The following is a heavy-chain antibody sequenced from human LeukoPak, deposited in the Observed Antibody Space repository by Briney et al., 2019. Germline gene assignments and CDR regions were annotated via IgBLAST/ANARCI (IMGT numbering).Heavy chain of an antibody. CDR1: GGSFSGYY. D-gene: IGHD3-22*01. J-gene: IGHJ6*02. CDR3: ARVPRLLRVYYYYYGMDV. Sequence: PSETLSLTCAVYGGSFSGYYWSWIRQPPGKGLEWIGEINHSGSTNYNPSLKSRVTISVDTSKNQFSLKLSSVTAADTAVYYCARVPRLLRVYYYYYGMDVWGQGTTVTVSS. V-gene: IGHV4-34*01. CDR2: INHSGST.